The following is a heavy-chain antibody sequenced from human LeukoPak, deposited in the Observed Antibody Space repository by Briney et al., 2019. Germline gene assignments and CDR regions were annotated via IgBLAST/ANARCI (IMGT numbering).Heavy chain of an antibody. CDR1: GGSIISSNHY. J-gene: IGHJ6*03. CDR2: ISYSGNT. CDR3: AREGSGWDLYYHYYYMDV. V-gene: IGHV4-39*02. D-gene: IGHD6-19*01. Sequence: SETLSLTRTVSGGSIISSNHYWGWIRQPPGKGLEGIGSISYSGNTYYNPSLKSRFTISVDTPKNQFSLKVNSVTASDTAVYYCAREGSGWDLYYHYYYMDVWGKGTTVTISS.